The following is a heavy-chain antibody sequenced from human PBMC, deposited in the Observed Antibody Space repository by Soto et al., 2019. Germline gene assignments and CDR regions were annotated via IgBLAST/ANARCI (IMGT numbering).Heavy chain of an antibody. CDR2: TKYRSKWYN. V-gene: IGHV6-1*01. CDR1: GDSVSSNSAA. Sequence: SQTLSLTCAISGDSVSSNSAAWNWVRQSPSRGLEWLGRTKYRSKWYNDYATSVKSRIIINADTSKNQFSLQLNSVTPEDTAVYYCARGMAARQRGWFDPWGQGTLVTVSS. CDR3: ARGMAARQRGWFDP. J-gene: IGHJ5*02. D-gene: IGHD6-6*01.